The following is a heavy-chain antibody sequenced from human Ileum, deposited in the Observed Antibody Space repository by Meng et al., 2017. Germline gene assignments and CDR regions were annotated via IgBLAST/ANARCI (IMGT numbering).Heavy chain of an antibody. D-gene: IGHD2/OR15-2a*01. Sequence: EVTLLESGGGRVQPGVSLTLSCVGSEFTFHNFAMTWVRQTPGKGLEWVASLSASGRTPEYADSVKGRFTVSRDNSKNALFLHMTNLRVADTALYSCAKGISVIPTAFDHWGQGTLVTVSS. CDR3: AKGISVIPTAFDH. CDR2: LSASGRTP. J-gene: IGHJ4*02. V-gene: IGHV3-23*01. CDR1: EFTFHNFA.